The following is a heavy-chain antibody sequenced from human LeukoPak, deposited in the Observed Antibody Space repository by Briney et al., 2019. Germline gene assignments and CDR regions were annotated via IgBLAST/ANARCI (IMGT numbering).Heavy chain of an antibody. J-gene: IGHJ4*02. CDR1: GRSFSGYY. CDR2: IYTSGST. D-gene: IGHD4-17*01. V-gene: IGHV4-4*07. Sequence: SETLSLTCAVYGRSFSGYYWSWIRQPAGKGLEWIGRIYTSGSTNYNPSLKSRVTMSVDTSKDQFSLKLSSVAAADTAVYYCARDNYGDDGVIDYWGQGTLVTVSS. CDR3: ARDNYGDDGVIDY.